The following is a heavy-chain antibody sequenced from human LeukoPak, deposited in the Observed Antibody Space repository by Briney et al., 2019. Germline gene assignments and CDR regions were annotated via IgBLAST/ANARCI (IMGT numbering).Heavy chain of an antibody. CDR1: GYTISSHY. J-gene: IGHJ3*02. V-gene: IGHV4-59*11. Sequence: SETLSLTCSVSGYTISSHYWSWIRQSPGEELEWIGYVSYSGTTNYNPSLKSRVTISVDTAKNQFSLKLTSVIAADTAVYYCARDLQRHDAFDIWGQGTMVTVSS. CDR3: ARDLQRHDAFDI. CDR2: VSYSGTT.